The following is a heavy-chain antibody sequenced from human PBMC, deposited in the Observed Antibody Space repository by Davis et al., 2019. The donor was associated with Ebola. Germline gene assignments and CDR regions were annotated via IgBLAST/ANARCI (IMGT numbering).Heavy chain of an antibody. CDR1: GGSFSGYY. V-gene: IGHV4-34*01. Sequence: SETLSLTCAVYGGSFSGYYWSWIRQPPGKGLEWIGEIYHSGSTNYNPSLKSRVTISVDKSKNQFSLKLSSVTAADTAVYYCAREGYYYDSSGYHKGGMDVWGQGTTVTVSS. CDR2: IYHSGST. D-gene: IGHD3-22*01. J-gene: IGHJ6*02. CDR3: AREGYYYDSSGYHKGGMDV.